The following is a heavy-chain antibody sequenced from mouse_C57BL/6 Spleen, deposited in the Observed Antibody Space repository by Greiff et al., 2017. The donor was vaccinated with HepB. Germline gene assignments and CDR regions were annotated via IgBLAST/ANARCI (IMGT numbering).Heavy chain of an antibody. D-gene: IGHD4-1*01. CDR2: IRNKANGYTT. CDR1: GFTFTDYY. Sequence: EVKLMESGGGLVQPGGSLSLSCAASGFTFTDYYMSWVRQPPGKALEWLGFIRNKANGYTTEYSASVKGRFTISRDNSQSILYLQMNALRAEDSATYYCASSRTGTGAYWGQGTLVTVSA. CDR3: ASSRTGTGAY. J-gene: IGHJ3*01. V-gene: IGHV7-3*01.